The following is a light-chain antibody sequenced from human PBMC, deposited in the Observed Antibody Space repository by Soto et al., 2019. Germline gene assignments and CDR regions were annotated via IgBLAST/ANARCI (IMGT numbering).Light chain of an antibody. CDR3: QQYGSSPPIT. CDR1: QSVNSIY. Sequence: GLKQSAGTLSLSPGERATLSCRASQSVNSIYLAWYQQRPGQTPRLLIYATSSRASGIPERFSGSGSGTDFTLTISRLQPEDFAVYYCQQYGSSPPITSGQGTRLENK. J-gene: IGKJ5*01. CDR2: ATS. V-gene: IGKV3-20*01.